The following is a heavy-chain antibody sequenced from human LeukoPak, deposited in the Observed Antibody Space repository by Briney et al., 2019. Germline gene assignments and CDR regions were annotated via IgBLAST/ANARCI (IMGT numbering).Heavy chain of an antibody. CDR2: IYPGDSDT. CDR3: ARQIAVAGKYNWFDP. J-gene: IGHJ5*02. D-gene: IGHD6-19*01. CDR1: GYTLITSW. Sequence: GESLKISCKASGYTLITSWIGWVRQMPGKGLEWMGIIYPGDSDTRYSPSFQGQVTISADKSISTAYLQWSSLKASDTAMYYCARQIAVAGKYNWFDPWGQGTLVTVSS. V-gene: IGHV5-51*01.